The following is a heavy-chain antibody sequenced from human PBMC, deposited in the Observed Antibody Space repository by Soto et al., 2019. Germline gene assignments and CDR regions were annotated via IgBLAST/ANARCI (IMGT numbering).Heavy chain of an antibody. CDR3: ARVVPRGPHYYYYDGMDV. CDR1: GGTFSSYA. Sequence: QVPLVQSGAEVKKPGSSVKVSCKASGGTFSSYAISWVRQAPGQGLEWMGGIIPIFGKANYAQKFQGRVTIAADESTSTAYMELSSLRSEDTAVYSCARVVPRGPHYYYYDGMDVWGQGTTVTVSS. D-gene: IGHD1-26*01. V-gene: IGHV1-69*01. CDR2: IIPIFGKA. J-gene: IGHJ6*02.